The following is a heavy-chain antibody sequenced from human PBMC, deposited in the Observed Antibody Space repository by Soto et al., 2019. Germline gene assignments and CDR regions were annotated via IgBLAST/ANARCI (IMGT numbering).Heavy chain of an antibody. CDR3: AHRGTNYSFDY. CDR1: GFSLSSSGVG. D-gene: IGHD1-1*01. V-gene: IGHV2-5*02. Sequence: SGPTVLHPTQTLSLTCTFSGFSLSSSGVGVGWIRQPPGKALEWLALIYWDDNKRYSPSLKNRLTITKDTSKNQVVLTMTNMDPVDTATYYCAHRGTNYSFDYWGQGTLVTVSS. CDR2: IYWDDNK. J-gene: IGHJ4*02.